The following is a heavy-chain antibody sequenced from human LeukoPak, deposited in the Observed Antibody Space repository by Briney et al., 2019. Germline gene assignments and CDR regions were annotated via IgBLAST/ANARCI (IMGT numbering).Heavy chain of an antibody. D-gene: IGHD5-12*01. CDR3: ARDSPGYGAYVS. Sequence: PGGSLRLSCAASGFTFSTYWMTWVRQAPGKGLEWVAYIKEDGSREYYVDSVKGRFTISRDNAKNSLYLQMDSLTAEDTAVYYCARDSPGYGAYVSWGQGTLVSVSS. J-gene: IGHJ1*01. CDR2: IKEDGSRE. V-gene: IGHV3-7*01. CDR1: GFTFSTYW.